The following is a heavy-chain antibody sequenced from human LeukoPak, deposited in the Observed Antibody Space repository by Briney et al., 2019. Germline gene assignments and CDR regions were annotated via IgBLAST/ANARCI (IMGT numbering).Heavy chain of an antibody. J-gene: IGHJ6*02. V-gene: IGHV3-23*01. CDR3: AKDSRVRGVITPV. CDR2: ISGNGNDT. Sequence: GGSLRLSCAASGFTFSNYAMSWVRHTPGKGLEWVASISGNGNDTYYADSLKGRFTITRDNSGHILYLQMNSPRADDTAVYYCAKDSRVRGVITPVWGQGTTVTVSS. D-gene: IGHD3-10*01. CDR1: GFTFSNYA.